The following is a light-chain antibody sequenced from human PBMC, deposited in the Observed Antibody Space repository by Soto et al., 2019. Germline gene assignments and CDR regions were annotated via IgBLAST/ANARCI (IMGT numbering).Light chain of an antibody. CDR3: QQYGSSPPT. V-gene: IGKV3-20*01. J-gene: IGKJ2*01. CDR2: GAS. Sequence: EIVLTQSPGTLSLSPGERATLSCRASQSVSSSYLAWYQQKPGQAPRLLIYGASSRATGIPERFSGSGSGADFTLTISRLEPEDFAVYYCQQYGSSPPTFGQGTKEDIK. CDR1: QSVSSSY.